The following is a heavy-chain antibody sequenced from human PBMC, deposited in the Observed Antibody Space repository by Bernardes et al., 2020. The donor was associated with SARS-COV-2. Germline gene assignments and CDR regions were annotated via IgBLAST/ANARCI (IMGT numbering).Heavy chain of an antibody. CDR1: GFYFGSST. Sequence: GGSLRLSCAGSGFYFGSSTMSWVRQAPGKGLEWLSCITGSGFDTYSADSVKGRFTISKDNGNTLYLQMTNLRADDTAVYYCARMAIAPGGTIGRMFLRFDYWGQGAQVTVSS. J-gene: IGHJ4*02. CDR3: ARMAIAPGGTIGRMFLRFDY. D-gene: IGHD1-7*01. V-gene: IGHV3-23*01. CDR2: ITGSGFDT.